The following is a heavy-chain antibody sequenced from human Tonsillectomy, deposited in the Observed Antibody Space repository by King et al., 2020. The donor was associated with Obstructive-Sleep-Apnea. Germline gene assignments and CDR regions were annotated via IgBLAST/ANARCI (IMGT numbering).Heavy chain of an antibody. CDR3: TREEVLLWFGELLPRGDYGMDV. CDR2: IRSKAYGGTT. Sequence: VQLVESGGGLVQPGRSLRLSCTASGFTFGDYAMSWFRQAPGKGLEWVGFIRSKAYGGTTEYAASVKGRLTIPRDDSKSIAYLQMNSLKTEDTAVYYCTREEVLLWFGELLPRGDYGMDVWGQGTTVTVYS. CDR1: GFTFGDYA. D-gene: IGHD3-10*01. J-gene: IGHJ6*02. V-gene: IGHV3-49*03.